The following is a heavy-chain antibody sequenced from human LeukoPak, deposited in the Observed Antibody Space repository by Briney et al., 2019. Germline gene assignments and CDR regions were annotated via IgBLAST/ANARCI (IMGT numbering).Heavy chain of an antibody. J-gene: IGHJ4*02. Sequence: SETLYLTCAVYGGSLSGYNWNWIRQPPGKGLEWIAEISHSGTTHYNPSLKSRVTISVDTSKNQFSLKLTSVTAADTAVYYCVRYGDYWGQGTLVTVSS. CDR3: VRYGDY. D-gene: IGHD5-18*01. V-gene: IGHV4-34*01. CDR2: ISHSGTT. CDR1: GGSLSGYN.